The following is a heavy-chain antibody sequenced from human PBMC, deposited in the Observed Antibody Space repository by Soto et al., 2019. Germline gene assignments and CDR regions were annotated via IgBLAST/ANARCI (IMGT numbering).Heavy chain of an antibody. CDR1: GFTFSSYG. CDR3: AKDVYGAGSYLYYYYGMDV. Sequence: QAGGSLRLSCAASGFTFSSYGMHWVRQAPGKGLEWVAVISYDGSNKYYADSVKGRFTISRDNSKNTLYLQMNSLRAEDTAVYYCAKDVYGAGSYLYYYYGMDVWGQGTTVTVSS. J-gene: IGHJ6*02. CDR2: ISYDGSNK. V-gene: IGHV3-30*18. D-gene: IGHD3-10*01.